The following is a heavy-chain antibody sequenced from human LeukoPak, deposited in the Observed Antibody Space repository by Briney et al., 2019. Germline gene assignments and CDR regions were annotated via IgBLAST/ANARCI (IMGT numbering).Heavy chain of an antibody. CDR3: ARDSIQLWPNAIDF. CDR1: GFTFSGYS. Sequence: GGSLRLSCATSGFTFSGYSMNWVRQAPGKGLEWISSISSSSINIHYGDSVKGRFTISRDNAENSLYLQMNSLRAEDTAVYYCARDSIQLWPNAIDFWGQGTLVTVSS. D-gene: IGHD1-1*01. CDR2: ISSSSINI. J-gene: IGHJ4*02. V-gene: IGHV3-48*01.